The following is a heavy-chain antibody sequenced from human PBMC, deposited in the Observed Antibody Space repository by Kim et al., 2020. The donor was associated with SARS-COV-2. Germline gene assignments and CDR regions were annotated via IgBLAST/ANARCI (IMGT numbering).Heavy chain of an antibody. Sequence: YADFVKGRFTISRDNAKNSLYLQMNSLRDEDTAVYYCASDIRPGTGITNYWGQGTLVTVSS. CDR3: ASDIRPGTGITNY. D-gene: IGHD1-7*01. J-gene: IGHJ4*02. V-gene: IGHV3-48*02.